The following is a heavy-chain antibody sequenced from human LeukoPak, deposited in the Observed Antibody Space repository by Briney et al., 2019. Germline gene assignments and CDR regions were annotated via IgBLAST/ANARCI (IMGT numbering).Heavy chain of an antibody. CDR2: ISGSGGST. V-gene: IGHV3-23*01. D-gene: IGHD6-13*01. J-gene: IGHJ4*02. CDR1: GFTFSSYG. Sequence: GGSLKLSCAASGFTFSSYGMSWVRQAPGKGLEWVSAISGSGGSTYYADSVKGRFTISRDNSKNTLYLQMNSLRAEDTAVYYCASSSSWYSGLDYWGQGTLVTVSS. CDR3: ASSSSWYSGLDY.